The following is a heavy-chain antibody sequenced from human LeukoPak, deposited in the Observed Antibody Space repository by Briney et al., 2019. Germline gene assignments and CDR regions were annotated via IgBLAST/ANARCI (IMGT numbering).Heavy chain of an antibody. CDR3: ARKIQGEQHPFDY. D-gene: IGHD3-16*01. J-gene: IGHJ4*02. CDR2: INTGSGDR. CDR1: GYTFTTYP. Sequence: ASVKVSCKASGYTFTTYPIHWVRQAPGQRLEWMGWINTGSGDRKYSQNFQDRVTINRDTSASTAYIELSSLTSQDTAVYYCARKIQGEQHPFDYWGQGALVTVSS. V-gene: IGHV1-3*04.